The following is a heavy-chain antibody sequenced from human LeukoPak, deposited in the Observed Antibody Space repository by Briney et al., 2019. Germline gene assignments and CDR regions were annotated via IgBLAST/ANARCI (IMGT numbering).Heavy chain of an antibody. D-gene: IGHD6-19*01. J-gene: IGHJ4*02. CDR3: ARHKGRIAVAGKGFDY. CDR2: IYYSGST. Sequence: SETLSLTCTVSGGSISSYYWSWIRQPPGKGLEWIVYIYYSGSTNYNPSLKSRVTISVDTSKNQFSLKLSSVTAADTAVYYCARHKGRIAVAGKGFDYWGQGTLVTVSS. V-gene: IGHV4-59*08. CDR1: GGSISSYY.